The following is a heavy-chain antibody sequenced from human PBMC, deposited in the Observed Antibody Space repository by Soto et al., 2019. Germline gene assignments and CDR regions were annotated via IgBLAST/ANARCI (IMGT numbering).Heavy chain of an antibody. Sequence: SETLSLTCTVSGGSISSGGYYWSWIRQHPGKGLEWIGYIYYSGSTYYNPSLKSRVTISVDTSKNQFSLKLSSVTAADTAVYYCASYIRVATIPPQPTEPLYYYMDVWGKGTTVTVSS. CDR2: IYYSGST. J-gene: IGHJ6*03. CDR3: ASYIRVATIPPQPTEPLYYYMDV. V-gene: IGHV4-31*03. CDR1: GGSISSGGYY. D-gene: IGHD5-12*01.